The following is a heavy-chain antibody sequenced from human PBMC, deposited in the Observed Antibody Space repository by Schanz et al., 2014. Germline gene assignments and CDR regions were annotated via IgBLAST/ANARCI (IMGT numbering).Heavy chain of an antibody. Sequence: QVHLQESGPGLVKPSETLSVTCTVSGGSINNYFWTWIRQPAGKGLEWIGRIHSSGSTDYNPSLRSQVTLSVDTPKNLFPLGLISVTAADTAVYYCARGWEVKVFDYWGQGTLITVSS. CDR2: IHSSGST. D-gene: IGHD1-26*01. CDR1: GGSINNYF. CDR3: ARGWEVKVFDY. V-gene: IGHV4-4*07. J-gene: IGHJ4*02.